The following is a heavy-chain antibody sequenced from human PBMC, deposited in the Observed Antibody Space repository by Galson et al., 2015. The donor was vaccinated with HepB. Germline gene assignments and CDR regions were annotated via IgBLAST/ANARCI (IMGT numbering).Heavy chain of an antibody. CDR1: GSTFTSYG. Sequence: SVKVSCKASGSTFTSYGISWVRQAPGQGLEWMGWISAYNGNTNYAQKLQGRVTMTTDTSTSTAYMELRSLRSDDTAVYYCARDWAYCSSTSCYSDYWGQGTLVTVSS. CDR2: ISAYNGNT. V-gene: IGHV1-18*01. CDR3: ARDWAYCSSTSCYSDY. D-gene: IGHD2-2*01. J-gene: IGHJ4*02.